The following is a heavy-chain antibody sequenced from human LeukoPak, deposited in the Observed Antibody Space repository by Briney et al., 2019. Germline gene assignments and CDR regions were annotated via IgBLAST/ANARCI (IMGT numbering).Heavy chain of an antibody. CDR2: NNHSGST. CDR1: GGSFSGYY. D-gene: IGHD3-10*01. J-gene: IGHJ4*02. Sequence: SETLSLTCAVYGGSFSGYYWNWIRQPPGKGLEWIGENNHSGSTKYNPSLKRRVTISVDTSKNQFSLKLSSETAADTAVYYCARRPPAYYQGSGTYFKGGFDYWGQGTLVTVSS. CDR3: ARRPPAYYQGSGTYFKGGFDY. V-gene: IGHV4-34*01.